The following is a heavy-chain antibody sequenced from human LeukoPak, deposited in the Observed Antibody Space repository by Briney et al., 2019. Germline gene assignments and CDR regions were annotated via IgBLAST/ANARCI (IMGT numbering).Heavy chain of an antibody. CDR2: IYYSGST. Sequence: SETLSLTCTVSGGSISSHYWSWIRQPPGKGLEWIGYIYYSGSTNYNPSLKSRVTRSVDTSKIQFSLKLSSVTAADTAVYYCAGGVSYYDFWSGYYPTNNWFDPWGQGTLVTVSS. CDR1: GGSISSHY. D-gene: IGHD3-3*01. J-gene: IGHJ5*02. V-gene: IGHV4-59*11. CDR3: AGGVSYYDFWSGYYPTNNWFDP.